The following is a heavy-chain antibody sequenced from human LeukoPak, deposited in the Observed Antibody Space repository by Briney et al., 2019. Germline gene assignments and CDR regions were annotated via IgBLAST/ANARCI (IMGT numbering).Heavy chain of an antibody. Sequence: SVKVSCKASGYTFTSYGISWVRQAPGQGLEWMGGIIPIFGTANYAQKFQGRVTITADESTSTAYMELSSLRSEDTAVYYCARERQLLLRGGDYYYGMDVWGQGTTVTVSS. D-gene: IGHD2-15*01. CDR2: IIPIFGTA. J-gene: IGHJ6*02. CDR3: ARERQLLLRGGDYYYGMDV. V-gene: IGHV1-69*13. CDR1: GYTFTSYG.